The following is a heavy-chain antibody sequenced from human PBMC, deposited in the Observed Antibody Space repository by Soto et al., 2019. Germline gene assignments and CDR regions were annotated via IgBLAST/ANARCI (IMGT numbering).Heavy chain of an antibody. D-gene: IGHD3-10*01. CDR2: VYYSGST. V-gene: IGHV4-59*02. J-gene: IGHJ4*02. Sequence: SETLSLTCTVSGGSVNYYYWSWIRQPPGKGLEWLGYVYYSGSTNYNPSLKSRVTISVDTSKNQFSLRLTSVTAADTAVYYCARDNAYGSQYFDYWGQGTLVTVSS. CDR1: GGSVNYYY. CDR3: ARDNAYGSQYFDY.